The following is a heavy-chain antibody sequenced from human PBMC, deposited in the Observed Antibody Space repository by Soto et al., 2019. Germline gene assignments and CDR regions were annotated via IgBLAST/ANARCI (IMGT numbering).Heavy chain of an antibody. V-gene: IGHV3-23*01. CDR3: AKLPLHLGELSPPYYFDY. CDR1: GFTFSSYA. J-gene: IGHJ4*02. D-gene: IGHD3-16*02. Sequence: EVQLLESGGGLVQPGGSLRLSCAASGFTFSSYAMSWVRQAPGKGLEWVSAISGSGGSTYYADSVKGRFTISRGNSKNTLYLQMNSLRAEDTAVYYCAKLPLHLGELSPPYYFDYWGQGTLVTVSS. CDR2: ISGSGGST.